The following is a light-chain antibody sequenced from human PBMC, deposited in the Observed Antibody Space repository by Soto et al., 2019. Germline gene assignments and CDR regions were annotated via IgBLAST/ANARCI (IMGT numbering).Light chain of an antibody. V-gene: IGKV1D-12*01. CDR1: QGIRSW. CDR3: QQATRFPYT. J-gene: IGKJ2*01. Sequence: DIQMTQSPSSVSASVGDRVTITCRASQGIRSWLAWYQQKPGKAPPLLIYAASSLQSGVPSSFSGSGSETAFTLTVSSLQLEDSATYYCQQATRFPYTFGQGTKLEIK. CDR2: AAS.